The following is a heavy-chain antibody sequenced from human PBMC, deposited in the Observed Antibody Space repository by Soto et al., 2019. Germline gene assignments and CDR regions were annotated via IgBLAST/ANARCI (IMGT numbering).Heavy chain of an antibody. CDR2: IYHSGST. D-gene: IGHD3-10*01. Sequence: TLSLTCAVSGGSISSSNWWSWVRQPPGKGLEWIGEIYHSGSTNYNPSLKSRVTISVDKSKNQFSLKLSSVTAADTAVYYCARDLRGVKFEVVYYYYGMDVWGQGTTVTVSS. CDR3: ARDLRGVKFEVVYYYYGMDV. CDR1: GGSISSSNW. J-gene: IGHJ6*02. V-gene: IGHV4-4*02.